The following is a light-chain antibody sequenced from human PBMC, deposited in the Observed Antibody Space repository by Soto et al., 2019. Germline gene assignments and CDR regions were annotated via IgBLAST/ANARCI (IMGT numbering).Light chain of an antibody. CDR1: QSVSSY. J-gene: IGKJ4*01. V-gene: IGKV3-11*01. CDR3: QHRSNWLA. Sequence: EIVLTQSPATLSLSPGERATLSCRASQSVSSYLAWYQQKPGQAPRLLIYDASNRATGIPARFSGSGSGTDFTLTITGLEPEDFAVYYCQHRSNWLAFGGGTKVEIK. CDR2: DAS.